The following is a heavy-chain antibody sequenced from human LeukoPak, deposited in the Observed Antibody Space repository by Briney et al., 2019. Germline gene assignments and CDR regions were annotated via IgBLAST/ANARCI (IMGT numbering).Heavy chain of an antibody. D-gene: IGHD3-3*01. J-gene: IGHJ6*02. CDR2: IYSGGTT. CDR3: TRSTPVTIYGMDV. CDR1: GFNASENY. Sequence: GGSLRLSCTASGFNASENYMSWVRQAPGKGLEWVSVIYSGGTTYSADSLKGRFTMSRDTSMNTLFLQMKTLKAEDTGIYYCTRSTPVTIYGMDVWGQGTMVTVSS. V-gene: IGHV3-66*01.